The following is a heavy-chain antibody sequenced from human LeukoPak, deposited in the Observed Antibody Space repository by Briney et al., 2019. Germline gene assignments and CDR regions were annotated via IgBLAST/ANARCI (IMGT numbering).Heavy chain of an antibody. CDR3: ASFYYDSSGYYSDY. J-gene: IGHJ4*02. D-gene: IGHD3-22*01. CDR2: INPNNGGT. Sequence: ASVKVSCKASGYTFTGYYMHWVRQAPGQGLEWMGRINPNNGGTNYAQKFQGRVTMTRDTSISTAYMELSRLRSDDTAVYYCASFYYDSSGYYSDYWGQGTLVTVSS. CDR1: GYTFTGYY. V-gene: IGHV1-2*06.